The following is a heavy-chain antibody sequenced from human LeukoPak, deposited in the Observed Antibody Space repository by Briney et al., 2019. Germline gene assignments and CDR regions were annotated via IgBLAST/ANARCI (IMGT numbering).Heavy chain of an antibody. J-gene: IGHJ3*02. CDR1: GYTFTGYY. CDR3: ARVVEGQLLDFDAFDI. Sequence: ASVKVSCKASGYTFTGYYMHWVRQAPGQGLEWMGWINPNSGGTNYAQKFQGRVTMTRDTSISTAYMELSRLRSDDTAVYYCARVVEGQLLDFDAFDIWGQGTMVTVSS. V-gene: IGHV1-2*02. D-gene: IGHD2-2*01. CDR2: INPNSGGT.